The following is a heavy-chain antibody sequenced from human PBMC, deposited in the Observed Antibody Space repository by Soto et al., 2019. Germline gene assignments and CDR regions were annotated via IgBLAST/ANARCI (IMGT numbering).Heavy chain of an antibody. J-gene: IGHJ6*02. CDR3: ARKQQLPTNYGMDV. D-gene: IGHD6-13*01. CDR2: IIPILGIA. CDR1: GGTFSSYT. Sequence: QVQLVQSGAEVKKPGSSVKVSCKASGGTFSSYTISWVRQAPGQGLEWLGRIIPILGIANYAQKFQGRVTMTADKSTSTAYMELSSLRAEDTAVYYCARKQQLPTNYGMDVWGQGTTVTVSS. V-gene: IGHV1-69*02.